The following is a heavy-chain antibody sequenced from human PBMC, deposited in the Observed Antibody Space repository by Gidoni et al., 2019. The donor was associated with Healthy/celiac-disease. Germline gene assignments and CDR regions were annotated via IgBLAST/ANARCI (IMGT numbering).Heavy chain of an antibody. J-gene: IGHJ4*02. D-gene: IGHD3-22*01. V-gene: IGHV4-39*01. CDR3: ARHIYDSSGYYFKAAYYFDY. Sequence: QLQLQESGPGLVKPSETLSLTCTVPGGSISSSSYYWGWIRQPPGKGLEWIGSIYYSGSTYYNPSLKSRVTISVDTSKNQFSLKLSSVTAADTAVYYCARHIYDSSGYYFKAAYYFDYWGQGTLVTVSS. CDR2: IYYSGST. CDR1: GGSISSSSYY.